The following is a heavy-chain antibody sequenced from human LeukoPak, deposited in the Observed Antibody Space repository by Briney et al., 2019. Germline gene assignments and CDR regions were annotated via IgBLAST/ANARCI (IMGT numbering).Heavy chain of an antibody. V-gene: IGHV4-39*07. CDR2: IYYSGST. CDR1: GGSISSSSYY. J-gene: IGHJ4*02. CDR3: ACLGARWSTSDY. D-gene: IGHD1-26*01. Sequence: PSETLSLTCTVSGGSISSSSYYWGWIRQPPGKGLEWIGSIYYSGSTYYNPSLKSRVTISVDTSKNQFSLELSSVTAADTAVYYCACLGARWSTSDYWGQGTLVTVSS.